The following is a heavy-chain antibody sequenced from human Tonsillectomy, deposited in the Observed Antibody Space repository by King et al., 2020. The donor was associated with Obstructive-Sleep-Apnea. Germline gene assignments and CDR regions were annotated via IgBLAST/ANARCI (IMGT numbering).Heavy chain of an antibody. CDR2: IHTSDSET. CDR3: VRDEGTD. Sequence: VQLVESGAEVKKPGESLRISCKGSGYSFTNYWISWVRQMPGKGLQWMGRIHTSDSETHYSPSFQGRATISVDKSISTAYLQWSSLRASDPAMYYCVRDEGTDWSQGTLVTVSS. V-gene: IGHV5-10-1*01. CDR1: GYSFTNYW. J-gene: IGHJ4*02.